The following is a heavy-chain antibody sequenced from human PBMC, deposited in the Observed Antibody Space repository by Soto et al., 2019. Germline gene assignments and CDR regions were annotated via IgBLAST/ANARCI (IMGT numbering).Heavy chain of an antibody. CDR2: IYNSGST. J-gene: IGHJ4*02. V-gene: IGHV4-61*01. D-gene: IGHD5-12*01. CDR3: TRGGWLQFPFGH. CDR1: GGSVSSGNYY. Sequence: PSETLSLTCTVSGGSVSSGNYYWSWIRQPPGKGLEWIGYIYNSGSTNYNPSLKSRVTISVDTSKNQFSLKLTSVTDADTAVYYCTRGGWLQFPFGHWGQGTLVTVSS.